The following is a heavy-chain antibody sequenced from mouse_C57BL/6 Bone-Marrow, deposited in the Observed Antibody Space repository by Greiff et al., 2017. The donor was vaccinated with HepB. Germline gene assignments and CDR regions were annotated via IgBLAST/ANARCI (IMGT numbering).Heavy chain of an antibody. V-gene: IGHV5-6*01. J-gene: IGHJ3*01. CDR2: ISNGGSYT. Sequence: EVQRVESGGDLVKPGGSLKLSCAASGFTFSSYGMSWVRQTPDKRLEWVATISNGGSYTYYPDSVKGRFTISRDNAKNTLYLQMSRLKSEDTAMCYFASRSFFFLPYWGQGTLVTVSA. CDR3: ASRSFFFLPY. CDR1: GFTFSSYG.